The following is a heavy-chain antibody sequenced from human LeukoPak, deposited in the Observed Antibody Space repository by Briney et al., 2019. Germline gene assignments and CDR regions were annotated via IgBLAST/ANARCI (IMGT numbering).Heavy chain of an antibody. Sequence: PGGSLRLSCAASGFTFRSYAMSWVRQAPGKGLEWVSTISSSGGSTNYADSVKGRFTISRDNSKNTLYLQMNSLRDEDTAVYYCARMHYFDYWGQGTLVTVSS. CDR3: ARMHYFDY. CDR2: ISSSGGST. CDR1: GFTFRSYA. V-gene: IGHV3-23*01. J-gene: IGHJ4*02.